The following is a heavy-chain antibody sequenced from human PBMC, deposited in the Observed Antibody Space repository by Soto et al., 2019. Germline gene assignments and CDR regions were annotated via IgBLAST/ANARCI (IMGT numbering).Heavy chain of an antibody. CDR2: ISAYNGNT. D-gene: IGHD5-12*01. J-gene: IGHJ3*02. Sequence: QVKLVQSGAEVKKPGASVKVSCKASGYTFTSYGISWVRQAPGQGLEWMGWISAYNGNTNYAQKLQGRVTMTTDTSTSTAYMELRSLRSDDTAVYYCARYREWLRFPEPDAFDIWGQGTMVTVSS. CDR1: GYTFTSYG. CDR3: ARYREWLRFPEPDAFDI. V-gene: IGHV1-18*04.